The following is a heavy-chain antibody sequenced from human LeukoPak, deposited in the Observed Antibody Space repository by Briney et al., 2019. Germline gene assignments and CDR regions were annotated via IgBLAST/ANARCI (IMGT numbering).Heavy chain of an antibody. CDR1: GFTFSSYS. CDR2: ISSSSSYI. Sequence: PGGSLRLSCAASGFTFSSYSMNWVRQAPGKGLKWVSSISSSSSYIYYADSVKGRFTISRDNAKNSLYLQMNSLRAEDTAVYYCARGWDYYDSSGYGPFDYWGQGTLVTVSS. D-gene: IGHD3-22*01. CDR3: ARGWDYYDSSGYGPFDY. V-gene: IGHV3-21*01. J-gene: IGHJ4*02.